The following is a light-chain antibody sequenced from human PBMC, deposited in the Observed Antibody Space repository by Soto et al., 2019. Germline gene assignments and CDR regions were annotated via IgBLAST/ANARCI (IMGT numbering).Light chain of an antibody. CDR1: SSDVGSYNF. Sequence: QSALTQPASVSGSPGQSITISCTGTSSDVGSYNFVSWYQQHPGKAPKLMIYEVSNRPSGVSHRFSGSKSGNTASRTIAGLQAEVVANDDCSAYSSITTRVFGGGTKLTVL. CDR2: EVS. J-gene: IGLJ3*02. V-gene: IGLV2-14*01. CDR3: SAYSSITTRV.